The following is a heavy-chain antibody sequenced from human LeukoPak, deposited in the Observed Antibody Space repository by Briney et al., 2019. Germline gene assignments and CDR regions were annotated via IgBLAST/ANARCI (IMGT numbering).Heavy chain of an antibody. CDR3: AREAAVADNFDY. J-gene: IGHJ4*02. CDR2: INPNSGGT. D-gene: IGHD6-19*01. Sequence: ASVKVSCKVSGYTLTELSMHWVRQAPGQGLEWMGWINPNSGGTNYAQKFQGRVTMTRDTSISTAYMELSRLRSDDTAVYYCAREAAVADNFDYWGQGTLVTVSS. CDR1: GYTLTELS. V-gene: IGHV1-2*02.